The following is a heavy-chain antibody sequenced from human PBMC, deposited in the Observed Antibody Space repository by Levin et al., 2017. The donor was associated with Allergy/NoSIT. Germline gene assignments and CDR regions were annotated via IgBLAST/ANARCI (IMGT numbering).Heavy chain of an antibody. CDR1: GFTLNSYT. D-gene: IGHD6-13*01. CDR3: ARAGSASWYDY. CDR2: ISFGGGTT. V-gene: IGHV3-23*01. Sequence: PSETLSLTCVASGFTLNSYTMGWVRQAPGMGLEWVSDISFGGGTTYYAVSVKGRSTISRDTSKNTLYLQMNSLRVEDTAVYYCARAGSASWYDYWGQGTLVTVSS. J-gene: IGHJ4*02.